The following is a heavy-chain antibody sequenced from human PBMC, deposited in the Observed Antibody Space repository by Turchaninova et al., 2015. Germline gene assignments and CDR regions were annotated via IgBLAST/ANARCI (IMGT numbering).Heavy chain of an antibody. J-gene: IGHJ5*02. D-gene: IGHD1-1*01. CDR2: IFPMLGIG. V-gene: IGHV1-69*10. CDR3: AGSPTGVFNWFDP. Sequence: QVQLVQSGAEVKKPGSSVKVSCKASGGTFSNYATSWVRQAPVQGLEWMGGIFPMLGIGTSAQNFQGRVTITAANSTVYMDLSGLRSEDTAVFYCAGSPTGVFNWFDPWGQGTSVTVSS. CDR1: GGTFSNYA.